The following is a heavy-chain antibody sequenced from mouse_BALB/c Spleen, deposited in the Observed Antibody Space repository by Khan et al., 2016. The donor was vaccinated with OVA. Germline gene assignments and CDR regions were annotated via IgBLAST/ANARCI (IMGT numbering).Heavy chain of an antibody. CDR1: GYTFTSYW. J-gene: IGHJ3*01. Sequence: QVQLKQSGAELAKPGASVKMSCKASGYTFTSYWMHWVKQRPGQGLEWIGYINPSTDYTEYNQKFKDKATLTADKSSSTAYMQLTSPTSEDSAVYYCTNHGSSSAWFTYWGQGTLVTVSA. V-gene: IGHV1-7*01. CDR2: INPSTDYT. D-gene: IGHD1-1*01. CDR3: TNHGSSSAWFTY.